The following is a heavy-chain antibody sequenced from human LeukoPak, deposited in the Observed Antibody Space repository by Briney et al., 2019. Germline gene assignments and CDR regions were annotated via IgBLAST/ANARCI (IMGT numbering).Heavy chain of an antibody. V-gene: IGHV3-11*01. D-gene: IGHD3-10*01. CDR3: ARPGSGSFYRD. J-gene: IGHJ4*02. Sequence: PGGSLRLSCAASGFTFSDYYMSWIRQAPGKGLGWVSYISSSGSAIYYADSVKGRFTISRDNAKNSLYLQMSSLRVEDTAVYYCARPGSGSFYRDWGQGTLVTVSS. CDR1: GFTFSDYY. CDR2: ISSSGSAI.